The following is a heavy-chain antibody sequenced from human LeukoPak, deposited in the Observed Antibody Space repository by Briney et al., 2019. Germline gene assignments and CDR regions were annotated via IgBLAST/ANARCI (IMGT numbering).Heavy chain of an antibody. D-gene: IGHD1-7*01. CDR1: GGSFSGYY. J-gene: IGHJ3*02. CDR2: INHSGST. CDR3: ARDANWNYGRAFDI. Sequence: SETLSLTCAVYGGSFSGYYWSWIRQPPGKGLEWIGEINHSGSTNYNPSLKSRVTISVDTSKNQFSLKLSSVTAADTAVYYCARDANWNYGRAFDIWGRGTMVTVSS. V-gene: IGHV4-34*01.